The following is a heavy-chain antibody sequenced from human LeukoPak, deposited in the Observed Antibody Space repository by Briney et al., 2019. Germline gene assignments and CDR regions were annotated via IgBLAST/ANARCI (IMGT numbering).Heavy chain of an antibody. J-gene: IGHJ6*02. CDR1: GGSLSSYS. Sequence: SETLSLTCTVSGGSLSSYSWSWIRQPAGKGLEWIGRIYTSGSTSYNPSRTSRVSMSLDTSKKQISLKLSSVTAADTAVYYCARETLTFPDFWGQRATLIISS. CDR3: ARETLTFPDF. CDR2: IYTSGST. D-gene: IGHD3-9*01. V-gene: IGHV4-4*07.